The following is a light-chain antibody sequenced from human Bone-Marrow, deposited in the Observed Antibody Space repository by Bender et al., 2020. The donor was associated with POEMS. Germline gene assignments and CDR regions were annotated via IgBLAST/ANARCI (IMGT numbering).Light chain of an antibody. Sequence: QLVVTQSPSASASPGASIKLTCSLRSEYATYSVTWHQQAPDKGPRFLMKLNSDGTHIRGDGVPDRFSGSSSGSERYLTISNLQPDDEADYYCQSWGTGIWVFGGGTKLTVL. CDR2: LNSDGTH. CDR1: SEYATYS. CDR3: QSWGTGIWV. V-gene: IGLV4-69*01. J-gene: IGLJ3*02.